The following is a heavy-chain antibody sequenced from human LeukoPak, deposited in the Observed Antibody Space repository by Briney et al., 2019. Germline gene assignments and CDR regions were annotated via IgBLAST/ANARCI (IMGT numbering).Heavy chain of an antibody. Sequence: PGGTLRLSCAASGFTFSRYGMSWVRQAPGKGLEWVSGISESGGSTYYADSVKGRFTISRDNSKNTLYLQMNSLRAEDTAVYYCAGRGLYSYASWGQGTLVTVSS. CDR2: ISESGGST. D-gene: IGHD5-18*01. CDR1: GFTFSRYG. CDR3: AGRGLYSYAS. V-gene: IGHV3-23*01. J-gene: IGHJ4*02.